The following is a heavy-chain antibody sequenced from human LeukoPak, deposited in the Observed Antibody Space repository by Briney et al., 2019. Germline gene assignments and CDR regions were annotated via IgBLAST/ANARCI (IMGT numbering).Heavy chain of an antibody. CDR1: GFTFSSYW. CDR2: INTDGSST. V-gene: IGHV3-74*01. J-gene: IGHJ4*02. CDR3: ARDRGAVYYFDS. Sequence: GGSLRLSCAASGFTFSSYWMHWVRQAPGKGLVWVSRINTDGSSTTYADSVKGRFTISRDNAKNTLYLQMNSLRAEDTAVYYCARDRGAVYYFDSWGQGALVTVSS. D-gene: IGHD3-10*01.